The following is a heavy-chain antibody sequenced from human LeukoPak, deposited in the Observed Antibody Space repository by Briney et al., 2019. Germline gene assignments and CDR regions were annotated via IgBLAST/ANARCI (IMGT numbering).Heavy chain of an antibody. D-gene: IGHD2-15*01. V-gene: IGHV3-15*01. CDR2: VKSKTDGGTT. Sequence: GGSLRLSCAASGFTFSKAWMNWVRQAPGKGLQWVGRVKSKTDGGTTDYAAPVKGRFTISRDDSKTSLYLQMNNLKTEDTAVYYCTTDTRRVVVPKWGQGTLVTVSS. CDR3: TTDTRRVVVPK. CDR1: GFTFSKAW. J-gene: IGHJ4*02.